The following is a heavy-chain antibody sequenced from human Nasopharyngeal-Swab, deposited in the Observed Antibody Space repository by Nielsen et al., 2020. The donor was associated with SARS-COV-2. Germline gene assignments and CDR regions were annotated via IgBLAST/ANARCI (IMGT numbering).Heavy chain of an antibody. CDR3: ANPQSGYWQFDY. V-gene: IGHV3-30*04. Sequence: GESLKISCAASGFTFSSYAMYWVRQAPGKGLEWVAVISYDGSNKYYADSVKGRFTISRDNSKNTLYLQMNSLRAEDTAVYYCANPQSGYWQFDYWGQGTLVTVSS. J-gene: IGHJ4*02. CDR2: ISYDGSNK. CDR1: GFTFSSYA. D-gene: IGHD3-22*01.